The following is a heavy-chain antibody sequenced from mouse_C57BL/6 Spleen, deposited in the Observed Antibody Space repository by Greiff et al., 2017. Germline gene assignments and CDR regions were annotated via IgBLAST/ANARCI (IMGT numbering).Heavy chain of an antibody. J-gene: IGHJ3*01. D-gene: IGHD1-1*01. Sequence: QVQLQQSGAELVRPGTSVKVSCKASGYAFTNYLIEWVKQRPGQGLEWIGVINPGSGGTNYNEKFKGKATLTADKSSSTAYMQLSSLTSEDSAVYFYARTPPYGSSSAWFAYWGQGTLVTVSA. CDR3: ARTPPYGSSSAWFAY. CDR1: GYAFTNYL. CDR2: INPGSGGT. V-gene: IGHV1-54*01.